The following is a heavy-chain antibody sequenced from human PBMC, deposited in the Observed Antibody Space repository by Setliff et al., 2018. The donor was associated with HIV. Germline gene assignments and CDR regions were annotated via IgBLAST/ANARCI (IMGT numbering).Heavy chain of an antibody. Sequence: ETLSLTCTVSGGSISNYYWSWLRQPPGKGLEWIGYISYTGSTNYNPSLKSRVTISVDTSKNQFSLKLSSATAADTAVYYCAGGLHYGLGKFGYWGQGTLVTVSS. CDR3: AGGLHYGLGKFGY. CDR1: GGSISNYY. J-gene: IGHJ4*02. D-gene: IGHD3-10*01. CDR2: ISYTGST. V-gene: IGHV4-59*01.